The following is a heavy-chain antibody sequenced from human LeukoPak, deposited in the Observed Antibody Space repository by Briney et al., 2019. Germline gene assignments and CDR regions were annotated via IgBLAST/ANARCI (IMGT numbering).Heavy chain of an antibody. D-gene: IGHD1-14*01. V-gene: IGHV3-30-3*01. CDR1: GFTFSSYA. J-gene: IGHJ4*02. Sequence: GGSLRLSCAASGFTFSSYAMHWVRQAPGKGLEWVAVISYDGSNKYYADSVKGRFTISRDNSKNTLYLQMNSLRAEDTAVYCCARSPTEPWGYWGQGTLVTVSS. CDR3: ARSPTEPWGY. CDR2: ISYDGSNK.